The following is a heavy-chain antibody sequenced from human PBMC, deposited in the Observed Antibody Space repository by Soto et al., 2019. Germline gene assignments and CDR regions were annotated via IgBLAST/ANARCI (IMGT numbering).Heavy chain of an antibody. CDR1: GYTFTSHD. CDR2: MNPNSGHT. D-gene: IGHD2-2*01. Sequence: QVQLVQSGAEVKKPGASVKVSCKASGYTFTSHDINWMRQATGQGLEWMGWMNPNSGHTNYAQKFQGRVTMTRDTSISTPYMELTSLRSEDTAIYYCASDMSTTWGQGTLVIVSS. CDR3: ASDMSTT. V-gene: IGHV1-8*01. J-gene: IGHJ5*02.